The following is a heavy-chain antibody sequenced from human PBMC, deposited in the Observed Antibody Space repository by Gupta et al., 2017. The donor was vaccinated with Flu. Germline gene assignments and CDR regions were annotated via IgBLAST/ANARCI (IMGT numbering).Heavy chain of an antibody. CDR1: GFTFSDYY. J-gene: IGHJ6*02. V-gene: IGHV3-11*05. Sequence: QVQRVELGGGLVKPGGYLRLSCAASGFTFSDYYMSWIRQAPGKGLEWVSYISSSSSYTNYADSVKGRFTISRDNAKNSLYLQMNSLRADDTAVYYCAREGAMDHYYYYGMDVWGQGTTVTVSS. D-gene: IGHD5-18*01. CDR2: ISSSSSYT. CDR3: AREGAMDHYYYYGMDV.